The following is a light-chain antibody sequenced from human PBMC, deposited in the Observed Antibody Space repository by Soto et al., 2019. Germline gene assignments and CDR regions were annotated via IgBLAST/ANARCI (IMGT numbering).Light chain of an antibody. CDR3: QQYNDWPPYT. CDR2: GAS. V-gene: IGKV3-15*01. Sequence: EIVMTQSPATLSVSPGDRATLSCRASQSVSNNLAWYQQKPGQAPRLLIYGASTRATAIPARFSGSGSGTDFTLTISSLQSEDFAVYYCQQYNDWPPYTFGQGTNLEIK. CDR1: QSVSNN. J-gene: IGKJ2*01.